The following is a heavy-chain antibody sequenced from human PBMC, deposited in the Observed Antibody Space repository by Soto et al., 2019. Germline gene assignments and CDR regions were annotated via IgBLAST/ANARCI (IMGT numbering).Heavy chain of an antibody. Sequence: QVQLVESGGGVVQPGRSLRLSCAASGFTFSSYGMHWVRQAPGKGLEWVAVIWYDGSNKYYADSVKGRFTISRDNSXXTLYLQMNSLRAEDTAVYYCAREEGLVSYYYGMDVWGQGTTVTVSS. CDR1: GFTFSSYG. D-gene: IGHD3-9*01. CDR2: IWYDGSNK. J-gene: IGHJ6*02. CDR3: AREEGLVSYYYGMDV. V-gene: IGHV3-33*01.